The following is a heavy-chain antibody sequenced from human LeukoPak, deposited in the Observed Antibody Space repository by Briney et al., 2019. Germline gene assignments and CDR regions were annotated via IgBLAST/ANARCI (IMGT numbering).Heavy chain of an antibody. CDR3: ATYDMMSGYSDS. CDR1: GGSISSAG. Sequence: PSETLSLTCTVSGGSISSAGWTWIRQPPGKGLEWMGFTSYTGSTSYNPYLGSRGTMTVDSSSNQIHLDLSPIIAADAAVYYCATYDMMSGYSDSWGQGTLVTVSS. CDR2: TSYTGST. J-gene: IGHJ1*01. D-gene: IGHD3-9*01. V-gene: IGHV4-59*01.